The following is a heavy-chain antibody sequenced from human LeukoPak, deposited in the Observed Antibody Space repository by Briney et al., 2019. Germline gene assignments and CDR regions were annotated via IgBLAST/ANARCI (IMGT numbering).Heavy chain of an antibody. V-gene: IGHV1-2*02. J-gene: IGHJ4*02. CDR1: GYTFTAHY. CDR3: ARDHDYGPDY. D-gene: IGHD4/OR15-4a*01. Sequence: ASVKVSCKASGYTFTAHYMHWLRQAPGQGLEWMGWIKPDSGATNFAQNFQGRVTMTSDTSINTAYMELSSLTSDDTAMYYCARDHDYGPDYWGQGTLVTVSA. CDR2: IKPDSGAT.